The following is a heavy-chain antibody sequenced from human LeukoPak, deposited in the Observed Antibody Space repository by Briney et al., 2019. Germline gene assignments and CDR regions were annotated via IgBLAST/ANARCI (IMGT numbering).Heavy chain of an antibody. CDR2: IYYSGST. CDR3: ARQGYSYGYGPEGYFDY. V-gene: IGHV4-30-4*08. CDR1: GGSISSGDYY. Sequence: SQTLSLTCTVSGGSISSGDYYWSWIRQPPGKGLKWIGYIYYSGSTYYNPSLKSRVTISVDTSKNQFSLKLSSVTAADTAVYYCARQGYSYGYGPEGYFDYWGQGTLVTVSS. D-gene: IGHD5-18*01. J-gene: IGHJ4*02.